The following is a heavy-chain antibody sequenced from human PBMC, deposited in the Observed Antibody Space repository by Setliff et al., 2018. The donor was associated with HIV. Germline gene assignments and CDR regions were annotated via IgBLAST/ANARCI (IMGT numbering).Heavy chain of an antibody. CDR1: GFSVSSSW. Sequence: PGGSLRLSCAASGFSVSSSWMHWVRQVPGKGLEWVSRINSEGRNSAYADSVKGRFTISRDSAKNTLYLQMDSLRPEDTAVYYCARDGYSYGDYHYYYMDVWGKGTTVTVSS. D-gene: IGHD5-18*01. V-gene: IGHV3-74*01. CDR2: INSEGRNS. J-gene: IGHJ6*03. CDR3: ARDGYSYGDYHYYYMDV.